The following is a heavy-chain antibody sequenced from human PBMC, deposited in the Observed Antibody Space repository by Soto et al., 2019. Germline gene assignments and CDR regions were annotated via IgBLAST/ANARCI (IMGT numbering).Heavy chain of an antibody. CDR3: ARGQSWFDP. V-gene: IGHV1-3*05. CDR1: GYTFTSYS. CDR2: INAGTGNT. Sequence: QVQLVQSGAEEKKPGASVKVSCTTLGYTFTSYSWVRQAPGQRLEWMGWINAGTGNTKYSQKFQGRVTITRDTSASTIYMDLSSLTSEDTAVYYCARGQSWFDPWGQGTLVTVSS. J-gene: IGHJ5*02.